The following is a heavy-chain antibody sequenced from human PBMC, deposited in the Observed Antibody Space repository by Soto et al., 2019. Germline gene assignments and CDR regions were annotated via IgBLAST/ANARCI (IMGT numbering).Heavy chain of an antibody. D-gene: IGHD3-10*01. V-gene: IGHV4-39*01. CDR2: IYYSGST. J-gene: IGHJ6*02. CDR1: GGSISSSSYY. Sequence: SETVSLTCTVSGGSISSSSYYWGWIRQPPGKGLEWIGSIYYSGSTYYNPSLKSRVTISVDTSKNQFSLKLSSVTAADTAVYYCASYYYGSGSLGYGMDVWGQGTTVT. CDR3: ASYYYGSGSLGYGMDV.